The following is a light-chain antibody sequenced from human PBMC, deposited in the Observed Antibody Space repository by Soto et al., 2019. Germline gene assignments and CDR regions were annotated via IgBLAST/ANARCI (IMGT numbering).Light chain of an antibody. CDR3: QQYNSYSGT. CDR1: QSISSW. CDR2: DAS. Sequence: DIQMTQSPATLSAFVGHRVPINCRASQSISSWLAWYQQKPGKAPKLLIYDASSLESGVPSRFSGSGSGTEFTLTISSLQPDDFATYYCQQYNSYSGTFGQGTKVDIK. J-gene: IGKJ1*01. V-gene: IGKV1-5*01.